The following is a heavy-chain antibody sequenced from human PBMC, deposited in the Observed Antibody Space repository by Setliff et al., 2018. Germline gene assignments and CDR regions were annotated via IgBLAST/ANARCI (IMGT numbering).Heavy chain of an antibody. CDR3: AKELAVAGSCIDY. J-gene: IGHJ4*02. V-gene: IGHV3-20*04. D-gene: IGHD6-19*01. Sequence: RAGGSLRLSCAASGFTFDAHGMNWVRQAPGKGLEWVSTINWDGRSTGYSDSVKGRFTISRDISKNTLYLQMNNLRAEDTAVYYCAKELAVAGSCIDYWGQGTLVTVSS. CDR1: GFTFDAHG. CDR2: INWDGRST.